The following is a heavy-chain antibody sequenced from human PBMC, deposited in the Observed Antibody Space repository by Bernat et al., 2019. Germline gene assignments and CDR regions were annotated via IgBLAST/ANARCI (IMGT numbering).Heavy chain of an antibody. J-gene: IGHJ6*02. CDR2: ISSSSSTI. D-gene: IGHD4-17*01. Sequence: EVQLVESGGGLVQPGGSLRLSCAASGFTFSSYSMNWVRQAPGKGLEWVSYISSSSSTIYYADSVKGRFTISRDNAKNSLYLQMNSLRAEDTAVYYCAYPSVYGDYVGAGMDVWGQGTTVTVSS. CDR1: GFTFSSYS. CDR3: AYPSVYGDYVGAGMDV. V-gene: IGHV3-48*01.